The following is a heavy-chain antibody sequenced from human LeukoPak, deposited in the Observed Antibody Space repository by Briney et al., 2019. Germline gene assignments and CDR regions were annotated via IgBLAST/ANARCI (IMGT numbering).Heavy chain of an antibody. Sequence: GESLKISCKGSGYSFIKYWIASVRQMPGKGLEWMGIIYPGDSDTRYSPSFQGQVTISADKSITTAYLQWSSLKASDTAMYYCARHFGYSGYDGDYWGQGTLVTVSS. CDR1: GYSFIKYW. J-gene: IGHJ4*02. CDR2: IYPGDSDT. CDR3: ARHFGYSGYDGDY. V-gene: IGHV5-51*01. D-gene: IGHD5-12*01.